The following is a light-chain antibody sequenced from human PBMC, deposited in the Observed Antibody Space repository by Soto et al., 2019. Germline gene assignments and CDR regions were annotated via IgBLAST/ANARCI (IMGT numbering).Light chain of an antibody. CDR1: SGSIASNY. J-gene: IGLJ3*02. V-gene: IGLV6-57*03. CDR2: EDN. CDR3: QSYDSSSGV. Sequence: NFMLTQPHSVSESPGKTVTISCTRSSGSIASNYVQWYQQRPGSAPTTVIYEDNQRPSGVPDRFSGSIDSSSNSASRTISGLKTEDEADYYCQSYDSSSGVFGGGTKVTVL.